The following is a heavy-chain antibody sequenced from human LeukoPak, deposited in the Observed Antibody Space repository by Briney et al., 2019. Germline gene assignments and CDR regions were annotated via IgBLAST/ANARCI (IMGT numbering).Heavy chain of an antibody. V-gene: IGHV3-21*01. CDR2: ISSSSSYI. CDR3: ARDLDDFWSGYFNLEDY. J-gene: IGHJ4*02. D-gene: IGHD3-3*01. Sequence: PGGSLRLSCAASGLTFSSYSMNWVRQAPGKGLEWVSSISSSSSYIYYADSVKGRFTISKDNAKNSLYLQMNSLRAEDTAVYYCARDLDDFWSGYFNLEDYWGQGTLVTVSS. CDR1: GLTFSSYS.